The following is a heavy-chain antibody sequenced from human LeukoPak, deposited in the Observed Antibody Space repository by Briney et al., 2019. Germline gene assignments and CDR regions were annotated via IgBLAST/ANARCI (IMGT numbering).Heavy chain of an antibody. CDR2: IIPIFGTA. D-gene: IGHD3-10*01. CDR1: GGTFSSYA. J-gene: IGHJ6*03. Sequence: ASVKVSCKASGGTFSSYAISWVRQAPGQGLEWMGGIIPIFGTANYAQKFQGRVTITADKSTSTAYMELSSLRSEDTAVYYCARVSMVRGVDMDVWGKGTTVTISS. V-gene: IGHV1-69*06. CDR3: ARVSMVRGVDMDV.